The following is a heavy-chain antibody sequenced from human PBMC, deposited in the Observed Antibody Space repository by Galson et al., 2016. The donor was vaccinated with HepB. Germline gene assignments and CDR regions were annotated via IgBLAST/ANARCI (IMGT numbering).Heavy chain of an antibody. V-gene: IGHV4-34*01. CDR2: INHGGGT. D-gene: IGHD3-9*01. Sequence: SETLSLTCAVHGGSFSAYYWNWIRQPPGKGLEWIGEINHGGGTNYNPSLKSRVTISVDTSKIQFFLKLSSVTAADTAVYYCARRGWLLERRAFDIWGQGTMVTVSS. J-gene: IGHJ3*02. CDR1: GGSFSAYY. CDR3: ARRGWLLERRAFDI.